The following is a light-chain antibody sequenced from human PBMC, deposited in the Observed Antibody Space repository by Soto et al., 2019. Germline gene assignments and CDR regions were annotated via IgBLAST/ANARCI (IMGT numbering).Light chain of an antibody. CDR1: QSISAY. Sequence: DLQMTPSPSSLSASVGDRVTITCRASQSISAYLNWYQQKPGKAPKLLIYAASSLQSGVPSRFSGSGSGTDFTLTINSLQPEDFATYYCQQSYDTPVTFGPGTKVDIK. CDR2: AAS. J-gene: IGKJ3*01. CDR3: QQSYDTPVT. V-gene: IGKV1-39*01.